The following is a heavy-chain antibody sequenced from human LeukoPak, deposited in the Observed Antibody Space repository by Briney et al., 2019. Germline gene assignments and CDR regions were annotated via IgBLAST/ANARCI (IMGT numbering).Heavy chain of an antibody. CDR3: ATGAGRGYNL. CDR1: GFTCSDYS. Sequence: GGSLRLSCVASGFTCSDYSMNWVRQAPGKGLEWVAVISYDGSNKYYTDSVKGRFIISRDNAKNSLYLQMNSLRAEDTAVYYCATGAGRGYNLWGQGTLITVSS. V-gene: IGHV3-30*12. CDR2: ISYDGSNK. J-gene: IGHJ4*02. D-gene: IGHD5-24*01.